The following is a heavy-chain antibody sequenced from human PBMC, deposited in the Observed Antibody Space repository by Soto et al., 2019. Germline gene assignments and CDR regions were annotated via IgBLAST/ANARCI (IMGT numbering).Heavy chain of an antibody. J-gene: IGHJ4*02. V-gene: IGHV4-61*05. D-gene: IGHD3-3*01. CDR1: GGSIISSSSY. Sequence: SETLSLTCTVSGGSIISSSSYWVWIRQPPGKGLEWIGYIYYSGSTNYNPSLKSRVTISVDTSKNQFSLKLSSVTAADTAVYYCARGETLEYDYWGQGTLVTVSS. CDR2: IYYSGST. CDR3: ARGETLEYDY.